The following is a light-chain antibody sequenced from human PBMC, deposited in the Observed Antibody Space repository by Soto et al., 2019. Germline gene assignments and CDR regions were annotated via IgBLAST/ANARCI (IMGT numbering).Light chain of an antibody. V-gene: IGKV3-20*01. CDR1: QSVSSYY. CDR2: GAS. CDR3: QQYGSSRPWA. J-gene: IGKJ1*01. Sequence: EIVLTQSPGTLSLSPGERATLSCRASQSVSSYYLAWYQQKPGQAPRLLIHGASNRATGVPDRFSGSGSGTDFTLTISRLGPEDFAVYYCQQYGSSRPWAFGQGTKVEI.